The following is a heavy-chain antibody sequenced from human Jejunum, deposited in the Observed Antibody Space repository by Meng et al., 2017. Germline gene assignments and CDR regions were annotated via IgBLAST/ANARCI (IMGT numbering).Heavy chain of an antibody. D-gene: IGHD6-13*01. V-gene: IGHV4-39*07. CDR3: ARDTAGFGP. J-gene: IGHJ5*02. CDR1: GGSISTAGYY. CDR2: IFYSGTT. Sequence: QLQLQESGAGLVKPSETLSLTCAVSGGSISTAGYYWGWIRQSPGKGLEWIGSIFYSGTTYYNPSLKSRVTISIDTSKNQFSLKMNSVTAADTAVYYCARDTAGFGPWGQGTLVTVPS.